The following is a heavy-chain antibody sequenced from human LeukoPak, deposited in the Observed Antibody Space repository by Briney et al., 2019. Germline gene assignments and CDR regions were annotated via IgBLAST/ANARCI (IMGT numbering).Heavy chain of an antibody. Sequence: SETLSLTCAVYGGSFSGYYWSWIRQPPGKGLEWIGEINHSGSTNYNPSLKSRVTISIDTSKNQFSLKLSSVTAADTAVYYCARTPQYYGSGEQDAFDIWGQGTMVTVSS. CDR2: INHSGST. V-gene: IGHV4-34*01. D-gene: IGHD3-10*01. CDR3: ARTPQYYGSGEQDAFDI. J-gene: IGHJ3*02. CDR1: GGSFSGYY.